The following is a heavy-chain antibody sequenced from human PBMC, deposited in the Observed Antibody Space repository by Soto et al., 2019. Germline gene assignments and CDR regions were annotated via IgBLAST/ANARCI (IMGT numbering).Heavy chain of an antibody. CDR3: ASLLGSVTTFDN. Sequence: GGSLRLSCVASGFTFSRSWMSWVRQAPGKGLEWVASVSPDGSTKYYVDSVKGRFTISRDNAENSVFLQMNSLRAEDTAVVYCASLLGSVTTFDNWGQGILVTVSS. V-gene: IGHV3-7*01. CDR1: GFTFSRSW. CDR2: VSPDGSTK. D-gene: IGHD1-1*01. J-gene: IGHJ4*02.